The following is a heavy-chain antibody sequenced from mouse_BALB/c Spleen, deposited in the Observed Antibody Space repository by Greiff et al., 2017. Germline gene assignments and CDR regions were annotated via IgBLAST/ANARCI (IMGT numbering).Heavy chain of an antibody. D-gene: IGHD2-2*01. CDR2: INPYNDGT. J-gene: IGHJ4*01. V-gene: IGHV1-14*01. CDR1: GYTFTSYV. Sequence: VQLKESGPELVKPGASVKMSCKASGYTFTSYVMHWVKQKPGQGLEWIGYINPYNDGTKYNEKFKGKATLTSDKSSSTAYMELSSLTSEDSAVYYCASGGLRHDAMDYWGQGTSVTVSS. CDR3: ASGGLRHDAMDY.